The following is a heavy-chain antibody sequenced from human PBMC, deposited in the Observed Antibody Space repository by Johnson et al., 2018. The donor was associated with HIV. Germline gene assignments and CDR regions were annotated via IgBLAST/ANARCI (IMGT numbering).Heavy chain of an antibody. CDR2: IGTAGDT. J-gene: IGHJ3*02. CDR1: GFTFSSYD. Sequence: VQLVESGGGVVQPGRSLRLSCAASGFTFSSYDMHWVRQATGKGLEWVSAIGTAGDTYYPGSVKGRFTISRENAKNSLYLQMNSLRAGDTAVYYCARGARDDSSGSFAFDIWGQGTMVTVSS. CDR3: ARGARDDSSGSFAFDI. D-gene: IGHD3-22*01. V-gene: IGHV3-13*01.